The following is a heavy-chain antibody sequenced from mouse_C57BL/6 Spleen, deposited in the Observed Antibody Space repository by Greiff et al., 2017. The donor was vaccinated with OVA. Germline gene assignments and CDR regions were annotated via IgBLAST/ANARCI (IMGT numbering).Heavy chain of an antibody. CDR2: IDPSDSYT. CDR1: GYTFTSYW. CDR3: ARPYYGNSYYYDY. J-gene: IGHJ2*01. Sequence: VQLQQPGAELVRPGTSVKLSCKASGYTFTSYWMHWVKQRPGQGLEWIGVIDPSDSYTNYNQKFKGKATLTVDTSSSTAYMQLSSLTSEDSAVYYCARPYYGNSYYYDYWGQGTTLTVSS. V-gene: IGHV1-59*01. D-gene: IGHD2-10*01.